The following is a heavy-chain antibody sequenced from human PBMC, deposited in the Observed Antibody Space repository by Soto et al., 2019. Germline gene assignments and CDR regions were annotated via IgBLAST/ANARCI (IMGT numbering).Heavy chain of an antibody. J-gene: IGHJ6*02. CDR1: RFTFSSYT. D-gene: IGHD3-16*01. V-gene: IGHV3-23*01. CDR2: IGGSAGGT. CDR3: AKVGGATIRNGMDV. Sequence: PGGSLRLSCAASRFTFSSYTMSWFRQAPGKGLEWISTIGGSAGGTYYADSVKGRFTISRDNSKSTLYLQMDSLRAEDTAVYYCAKVGGATIRNGMDVWGQGTTVTVSS.